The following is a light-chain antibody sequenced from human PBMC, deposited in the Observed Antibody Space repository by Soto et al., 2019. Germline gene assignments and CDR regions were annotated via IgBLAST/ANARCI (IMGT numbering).Light chain of an antibody. CDR2: KVF. CDR3: MQGTHWPPT. J-gene: IGKJ1*01. V-gene: IGKV2-30*01. Sequence: DVVMTQSPLSLPVTLGQPASISCRSSQSLLYSNGNTYLHWFQQRPGQSPRRLIYKVFNRDSGVPDRFSGSGSGTDFTLKISRVEAEDVGFYYCMQGTHWPPTFGQGTKVEIK. CDR1: QSLLYSNGNTY.